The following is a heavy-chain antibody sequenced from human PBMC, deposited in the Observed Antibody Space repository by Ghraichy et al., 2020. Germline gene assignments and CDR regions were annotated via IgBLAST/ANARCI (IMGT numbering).Heavy chain of an antibody. D-gene: IGHD2-8*01. Sequence: GGSLRLSCAASGFTFSSYAMHWVRQAPGKGLEYVSAISSNGGSTYYANSVKGRFTISRDNSKNTLYLQMGSLRAEDMAVYYCARAGARMVYAMVAFDIWGQGTMVTVSS. CDR3: ARAGARMVYAMVAFDI. CDR1: GFTFSSYA. CDR2: ISSNGGST. J-gene: IGHJ3*02. V-gene: IGHV3-64*01.